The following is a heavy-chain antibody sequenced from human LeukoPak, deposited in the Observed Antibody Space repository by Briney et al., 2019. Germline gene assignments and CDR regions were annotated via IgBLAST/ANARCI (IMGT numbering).Heavy chain of an antibody. J-gene: IGHJ6*03. CDR3: ARGPSGYCSGGDCYYKSRYMDV. CDR1: GFTFSSYS. Sequence: GGPLRLSCAASGFTFSSYSMNWVRQAPGKGLEWVSSFSSNTIYIYYADSVKGRFTISRDNPKNSLYLQMNTLRAEDTAVYYCARGPSGYCSGGDCYYKSRYMDVWGKGNTVTISS. D-gene: IGHD2-15*01. CDR2: FSSNTIYI. V-gene: IGHV3-21*01.